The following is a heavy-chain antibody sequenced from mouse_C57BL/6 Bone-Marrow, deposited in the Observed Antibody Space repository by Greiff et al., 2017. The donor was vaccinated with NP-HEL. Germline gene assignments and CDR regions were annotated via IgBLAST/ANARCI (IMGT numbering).Heavy chain of an antibody. Sequence: EVQLQQSGAELVKPGASVKLSCTASGFNIKDYYMHWVKQRTEQGLEWIGRIDPEDGETKYAPNFQGKATITADTSSNTAYLQLSSLTSEDTAVYYCARGWDYYAMDYWGQGTSVTVSS. CDR3: ARGWDYYAMDY. CDR2: IDPEDGET. D-gene: IGHD1-1*02. V-gene: IGHV14-2*01. CDR1: GFNIKDYY. J-gene: IGHJ4*01.